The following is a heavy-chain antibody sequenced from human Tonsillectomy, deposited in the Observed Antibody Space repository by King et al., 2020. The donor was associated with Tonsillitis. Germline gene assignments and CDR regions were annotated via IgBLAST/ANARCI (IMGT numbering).Heavy chain of an antibody. D-gene: IGHD3-10*01. CDR1: GGTFSSYA. CDR2: IIPIFGTA. J-gene: IGHJ4*02. Sequence: PLVQSGAEVRKPGSSVKVSCKASGGTFSSYAFSWVRQAPGQGLEWMGGIIPIFGTANNAQKFQGRVTITADESTSTVDMELSSLRSEDTAGYYCARDSPDVVRGATRGYFDYWGQGTLVTVSS. CDR3: ARDSPDVVRGATRGYFDY. V-gene: IGHV1-69*01.